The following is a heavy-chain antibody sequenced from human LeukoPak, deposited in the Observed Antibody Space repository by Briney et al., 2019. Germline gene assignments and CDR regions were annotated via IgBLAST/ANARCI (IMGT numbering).Heavy chain of an antibody. V-gene: IGHV1-18*01. CDR1: GYTFTSYG. J-gene: IGHJ4*02. CDR2: ISAYNGNT. D-gene: IGHD3-10*01. CDR3: ARDGEPLLWFGESYPSY. Sequence: ASVKVSCKASGYTFTSYGISWVRQAPGQGLEWMGWISAYNGNTNYAQKLQGRVTMTTDTSTSTAYMELRSLRSDDTAVYYCARDGEPLLWFGESYPSYWGQGTLVTVSS.